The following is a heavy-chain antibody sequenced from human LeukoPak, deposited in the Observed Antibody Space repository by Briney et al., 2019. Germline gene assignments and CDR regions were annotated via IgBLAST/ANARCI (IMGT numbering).Heavy chain of an antibody. V-gene: IGHV3-53*01. CDR3: AREKVYYGMDV. CDR1: GFTFGSYS. Sequence: GGSLRLSCAASGFTFGSYSMNWVRQAPGKGLEWVSVIYSGGSTYYADSVKGRFTISRDNSKNTLYLQMNSLRAEDTAVYYCAREKVYYGMDVWGQGTTVTVSS. J-gene: IGHJ6*02. CDR2: IYSGGST.